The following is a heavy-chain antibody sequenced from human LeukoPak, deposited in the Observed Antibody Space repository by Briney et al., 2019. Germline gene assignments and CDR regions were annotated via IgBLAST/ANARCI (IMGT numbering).Heavy chain of an antibody. CDR2: ISGSGGST. D-gene: IGHD3-9*01. CDR1: GFTFNSYA. CDR3: AKVGGSRGLTGYYIY. Sequence: TGGSLRLSCAVSGFTFNSYATSWVRQAPGKGLEWVSAISGSGGSTYYADSVKGRFTISRDNSKNTLYLQMNSLRAEDTAVYYCAKVGGSRGLTGYYIYWGQGTLVTVSS. J-gene: IGHJ4*02. V-gene: IGHV3-23*01.